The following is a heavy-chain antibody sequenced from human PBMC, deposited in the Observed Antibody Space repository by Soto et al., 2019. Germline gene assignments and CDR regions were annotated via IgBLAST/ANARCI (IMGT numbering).Heavy chain of an antibody. CDR3: ASEGEGGDWFDP. CDR2: ISSSSSYI. J-gene: IGHJ5*02. V-gene: IGHV3-21*01. Sequence: PVGSLRLSCAASGFTFGSYSMNWVRQAPGKGLEWVSSISSSSSYIYYADSVKGRFTISRDNAKNSLYLQMNSLRAEDTAVYYCASEGEGGDWFDPWGQGTLVTVSS. D-gene: IGHD3-10*01. CDR1: GFTFGSYS.